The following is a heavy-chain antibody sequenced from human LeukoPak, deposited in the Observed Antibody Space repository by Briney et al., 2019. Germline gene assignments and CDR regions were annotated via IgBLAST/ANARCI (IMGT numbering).Heavy chain of an antibody. Sequence: GGSLRLSCAASGFTFNWYSMNWVRQAPGKGLEWVSSISSSSSYIYYADSVKGRFTISRDNAKNSLYLQMNSLRAEDTAVYYCARDRSQQPSAVDYWGQGTLVTVSS. J-gene: IGHJ4*02. V-gene: IGHV3-21*01. D-gene: IGHD6-13*01. CDR1: GFTFNWYS. CDR2: ISSSSSYI. CDR3: ARDRSQQPSAVDY.